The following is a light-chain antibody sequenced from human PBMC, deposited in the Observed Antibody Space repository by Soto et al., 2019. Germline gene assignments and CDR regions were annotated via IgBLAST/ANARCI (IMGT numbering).Light chain of an antibody. J-gene: IGLJ1*01. V-gene: IGLV2-14*03. Sequence: QSALAQPASVSGSPGQAITVSCSGTSSDIGAHNFVSWYQQHPGKAPKLIIYEVINRPSGVSDRFSGSKSGNTASLTISGLQSEDEADYYCCSYAGSYTFYVFGTGTKVTVL. CDR2: EVI. CDR1: SSDIGAHNF. CDR3: CSYAGSYTFYV.